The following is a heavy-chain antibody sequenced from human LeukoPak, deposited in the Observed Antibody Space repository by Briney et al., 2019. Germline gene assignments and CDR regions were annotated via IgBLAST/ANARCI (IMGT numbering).Heavy chain of an antibody. CDR2: IRDKAKGGTT. V-gene: IGHV3-49*04. CDR1: GFNFGEFV. CDR3: SRGFAAD. D-gene: IGHD2-15*01. Sequence: PGRSLRLSCATSGFNFGEFVVSWVRQAPGTGLEWVGFIRDKAKGGTTEYAASVEGRFMIARDDSKGLAYLEMNSLKVDDTGTYYCSRGFAADWGQGALVTVSS. J-gene: IGHJ4*02.